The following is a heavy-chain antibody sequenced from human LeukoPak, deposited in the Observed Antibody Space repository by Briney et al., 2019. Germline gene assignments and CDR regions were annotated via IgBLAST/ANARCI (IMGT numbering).Heavy chain of an antibody. CDR3: GREGVAAAGIGY. D-gene: IGHD6-13*01. V-gene: IGHV1-46*01. J-gene: IGHJ4*02. CDR2: INPSGGST. Sequence: GASVKVSCKASGYTFTSYYMHWVRQAPGQGLEWMGIINPSGGSTSYAQKFQGRVTMTRDTSTSTVYMELSSLRSEDTAVYYCGREGVAAAGIGYWGQGTLVTVSS. CDR1: GYTFTSYY.